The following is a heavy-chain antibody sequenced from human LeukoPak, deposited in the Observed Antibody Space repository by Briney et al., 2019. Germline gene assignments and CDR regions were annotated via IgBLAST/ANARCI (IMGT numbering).Heavy chain of an antibody. D-gene: IGHD6-13*01. J-gene: IGHJ3*02. Sequence: GGSLRLSCAASGFTFSSYGMHWVRQAPGKGLEWVAVILYDGSNKYYADSVKGRFTVSRDNSKNTLYLQINSLRAEDTAVYYCAGDSSSWPGAFDIWGQGTMVTVSS. CDR1: GFTFSSYG. V-gene: IGHV3-30*03. CDR2: ILYDGSNK. CDR3: AGDSSSWPGAFDI.